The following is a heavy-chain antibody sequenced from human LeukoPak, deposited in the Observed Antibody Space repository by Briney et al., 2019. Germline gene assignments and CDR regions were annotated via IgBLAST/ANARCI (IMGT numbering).Heavy chain of an antibody. CDR3: AKGSVPVVAMNAFEI. J-gene: IGHJ3*02. Sequence: GGSLRLSCAASGFTFSSYAMSWVRQAPGKGLEWVSVISGSGVNTYYADSVKGRFTISRDNSKNTLFLQMNSLRAEDTAVYYCAKGSVPVVAMNAFEIWGQGTLVTVSS. CDR1: GFTFSSYA. CDR2: ISGSGVNT. D-gene: IGHD2-2*01. V-gene: IGHV3-23*01.